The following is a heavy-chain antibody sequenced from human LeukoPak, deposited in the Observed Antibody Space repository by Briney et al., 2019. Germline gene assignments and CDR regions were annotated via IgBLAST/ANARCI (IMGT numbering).Heavy chain of an antibody. CDR2: IYHSGNT. CDR1: GYSISSGYY. Sequence: SETLSLTCSVSGYSISSGYYWGWIRQPPGKGLEWIGSIYHSGNTYYNPSLKSRVTISVDTPKNQFSLKLSSVTAADTALYYCARDTHGYWGQGTLVTVSS. D-gene: IGHD2-15*01. V-gene: IGHV4-38-2*02. CDR3: ARDTHGY. J-gene: IGHJ4*02.